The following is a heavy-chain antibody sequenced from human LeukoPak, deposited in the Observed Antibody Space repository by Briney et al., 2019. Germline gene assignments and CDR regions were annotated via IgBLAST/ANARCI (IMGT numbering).Heavy chain of an antibody. CDR2: INHSGST. CDR1: GGSFSGYY. V-gene: IGHV4-34*01. D-gene: IGHD3-22*01. J-gene: IGHJ3*02. Sequence: SETLSLTCAVYGGSFSGYYWSWIRQPPGKGLEWIGEINHSGSTNYNPSLKSRVTISIDTSKNQFSLKLSPVTAADTAVYYCARSYDSSGYYSAFDIWGQGTMVTVSS. CDR3: ARSYDSSGYYSAFDI.